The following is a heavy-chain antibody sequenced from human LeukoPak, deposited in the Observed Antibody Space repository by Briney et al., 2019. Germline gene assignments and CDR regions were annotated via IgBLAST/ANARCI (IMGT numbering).Heavy chain of an antibody. V-gene: IGHV3-30*18. Sequence: GGSLRLSCAASGFTLSSYGMHWVRQAPGKGLEWVAVISYDGSNKYYADSVKGRFTISRDNSKNTLYLQMNSLRAEDTAVYYCAKGRRRMAVAASFDPWGQGALVTVSS. CDR3: AKGRRRMAVAASFDP. D-gene: IGHD6-19*01. CDR2: ISYDGSNK. CDR1: GFTLSSYG. J-gene: IGHJ5*02.